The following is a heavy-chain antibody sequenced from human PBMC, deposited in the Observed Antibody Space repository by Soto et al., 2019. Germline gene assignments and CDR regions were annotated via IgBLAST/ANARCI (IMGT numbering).Heavy chain of an antibody. CDR1: GFTCSSYD. J-gene: IGHJ3*02. CDR3: AKETATGGGAFDI. D-gene: IGHD2-8*02. Sequence: PGGSLRLSCAASGFTCSSYDMSWVRQAPGKGLEWVSTILVGGSTHYPDSVKGRFTISRDNSKNTVFLQMNSLTAGDTAVYYCAKETATGGGAFDICGQGTMVTVSS. V-gene: IGHV3-23*01. CDR2: ILVGGST.